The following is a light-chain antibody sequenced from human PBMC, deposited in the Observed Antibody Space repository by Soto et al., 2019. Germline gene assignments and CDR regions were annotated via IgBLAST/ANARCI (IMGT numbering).Light chain of an antibody. CDR1: SSNIGSNA. Sequence: QSVLTQPPSASGTPGQRVTVSCSGSSSNIGSNAVNWYQQLPGAAPKLLIYGNNQRPSGVPDRVSGSKSGTSAYLAISGLQSEDEAEYYCGAWDDRLNGHVFGTGTKVTVL. CDR2: GNN. CDR3: GAWDDRLNGHV. V-gene: IGLV1-44*01. J-gene: IGLJ1*01.